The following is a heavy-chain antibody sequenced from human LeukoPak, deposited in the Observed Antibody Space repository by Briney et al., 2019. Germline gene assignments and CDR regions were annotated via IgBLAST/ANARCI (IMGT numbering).Heavy chain of an antibody. J-gene: IGHJ4*02. V-gene: IGHV4-61*02. CDR3: ARDSVGDGYDY. Sequence: SQTLSLTCTVSGGSISSGSYYWSWLRQPAGKGLEWIGRIYTSGSTNYNPSLKSRVTISVDTSKNQFSLKLSSVTAADTAVYYCARDSVGDGYDYWGQGTLVTVSS. CDR1: GGSISSGSYY. D-gene: IGHD4-23*01. CDR2: IYTSGST.